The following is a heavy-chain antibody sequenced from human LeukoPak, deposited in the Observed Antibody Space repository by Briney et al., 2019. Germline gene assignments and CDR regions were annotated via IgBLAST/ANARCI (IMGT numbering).Heavy chain of an antibody. J-gene: IGHJ4*02. D-gene: IGHD1-26*01. CDR1: GFTFSSYA. CDR2: ISYDGSNK. V-gene: IGHV3-30-3*01. Sequence: GRSLRLSCAASGFTFSSYAMHWVRQAPGKGLEWVAVISYDGSNKYYADSVKGRFTISRDNSKNTLYLQMNSLRAEDTAVYYCARVSLVGATSFAYWGQGTLVTVSS. CDR3: ARVSLVGATSFAY.